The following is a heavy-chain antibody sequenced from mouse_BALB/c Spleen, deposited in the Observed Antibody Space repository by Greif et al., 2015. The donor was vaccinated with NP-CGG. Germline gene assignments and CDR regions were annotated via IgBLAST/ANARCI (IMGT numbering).Heavy chain of an antibody. CDR3: ARRKRRGKVGVYYDYDGDY. D-gene: IGHD2-4*01. Sequence: VKLVESGAELMKPGASVKISCKATGYTFSSYWIEWVKQRPGHGLEWIGEILPGSGSTNYNEKFKGKATFTADTSSNTAYMQLSSLTSEDSAVYYCARRKRRGKVGVYYDYDGDYWGQGTTLTVSS. V-gene: IGHV1-9*01. CDR2: ILPGSGST. CDR1: GYTFSSYW. J-gene: IGHJ2*01.